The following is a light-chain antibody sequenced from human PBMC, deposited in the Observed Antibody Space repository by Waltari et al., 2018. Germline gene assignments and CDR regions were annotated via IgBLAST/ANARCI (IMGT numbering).Light chain of an antibody. V-gene: IGKV1-27*01. CDR1: QDLRTY. J-gene: IGKJ1*01. CDR2: DAS. CDR3: QGYDTAPRT. Sequence: DIEMTQSPSSLSASVGDRVTITCRASQDLRTYLAWYQQKPGKVPALLIYDASTLQSGVPSRFSGRGSGTEFTLTITSLQPEDVATYFCQGYDTAPRTFGQGTKVE.